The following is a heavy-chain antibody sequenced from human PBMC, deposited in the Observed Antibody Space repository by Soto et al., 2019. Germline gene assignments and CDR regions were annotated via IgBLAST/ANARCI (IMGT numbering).Heavy chain of an antibody. J-gene: IGHJ5*02. CDR2: IYYTGST. CDR1: GGSIRNGYHY. D-gene: IGHD1-1*01. V-gene: IGHV4-31*03. CDR3: AKNETTRPWFDP. Sequence: QVQLQESGPGVVKPSQTLSPTCTVSGGSIRNGYHYWSWIRQLPGKGLEWIGNIYYTGSTSYNPSLKSRVTISIDTSQNQFSLKLRSVVAADTAIYYCAKNETTRPWFDPWGQGTLVTVSS.